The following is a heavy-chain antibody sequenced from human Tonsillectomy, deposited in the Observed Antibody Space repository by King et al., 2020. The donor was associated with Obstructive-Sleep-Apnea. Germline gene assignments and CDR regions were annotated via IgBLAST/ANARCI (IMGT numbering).Heavy chain of an antibody. D-gene: IGHD6-13*01. CDR1: GFTFSNAW. J-gene: IGHJ4*02. Sequence: VQLVESGGGLVKPGGSLRLSCAASGFTFSNAWMSWVRQAPGKGLEWVGRIKSKTDYGATDYAAPVKGRFTISRDDSKNTLYLQMNSLKTEDTAVYYCTTDLRPGIAAAGTNAWGQGTLVTVSS. V-gene: IGHV3-15*01. CDR2: IKSKTDYGAT. CDR3: TTDLRPGIAAAGTNA.